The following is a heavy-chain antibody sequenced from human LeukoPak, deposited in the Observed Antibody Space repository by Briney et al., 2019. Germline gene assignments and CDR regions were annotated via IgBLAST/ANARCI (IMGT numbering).Heavy chain of an antibody. CDR2: ISGSGGNT. CDR1: GFTFSSYA. D-gene: IGHD2-21*01. Sequence: PGESLRLSCAASGFTFSSYAMSWVRQAPGKGLEWVSGISGSGGNTFYADSVKGRFTISRDNSKNTLYLQMNSLRAEDTAVYYCAKENGAAVISHFDYWGQGALVSASS. J-gene: IGHJ4*02. V-gene: IGHV3-23*01. CDR3: AKENGAAVISHFDY.